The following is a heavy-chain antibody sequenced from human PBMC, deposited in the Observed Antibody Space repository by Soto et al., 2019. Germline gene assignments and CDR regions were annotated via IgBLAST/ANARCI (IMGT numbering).Heavy chain of an antibody. V-gene: IGHV4-59*02. D-gene: IGHD2-21*02. Sequence: SETLSLSCTVSGGSVNSYYWSWIRQPPGKGLEWIGYIFYSGSTKSNPSLKSRVTMSVDMSKNQFSLRLTSVTAADTAVYYCARVFPSYCGGDCSYFDSWGQGTLVTVSS. CDR3: ARVFPSYCGGDCSYFDS. CDR2: IFYSGST. CDR1: GGSVNSYY. J-gene: IGHJ4*02.